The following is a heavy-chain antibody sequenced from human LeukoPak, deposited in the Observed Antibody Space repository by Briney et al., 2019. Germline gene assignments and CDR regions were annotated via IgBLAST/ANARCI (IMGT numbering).Heavy chain of an antibody. J-gene: IGHJ6*02. CDR3: ARGGVVVAATPEGYYYYGMDV. Sequence: ASVKVSCKASGYTFTGYYMHWVRQAPGQGLEWMGWINPNSGGTNYAQKFQGWVTVTRDTSISTAYMELSRLRSDDTAVYYCARGGVVVAATPEGYYYYGMDVWGQGTTVTVSS. D-gene: IGHD2-15*01. V-gene: IGHV1-2*04. CDR2: INPNSGGT. CDR1: GYTFTGYY.